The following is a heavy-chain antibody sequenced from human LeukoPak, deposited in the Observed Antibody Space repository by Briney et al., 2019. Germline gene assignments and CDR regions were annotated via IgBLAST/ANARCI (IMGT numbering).Heavy chain of an antibody. J-gene: IGHJ3*01. V-gene: IGHV4-59*01. D-gene: IGHD1-26*01. CDR2: INYTGST. Sequence: SETLSLTCTVSGGSISSYYWSWIRQPPGKGLEWIGYINYTGSTNYNPSLKSRVTMSVDTSKNQFSLKLTSVTPADTAVYYCATGGSATVWGQGTMVTVSS. CDR1: GGSISSYY. CDR3: ATGGSATV.